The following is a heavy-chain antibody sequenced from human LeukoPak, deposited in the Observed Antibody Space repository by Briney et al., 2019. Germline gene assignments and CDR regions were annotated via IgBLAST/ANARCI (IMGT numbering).Heavy chain of an antibody. D-gene: IGHD6-13*01. J-gene: IGHJ4*02. CDR2: IKQDGSEK. CDR1: GFTFSSYW. Sequence: GGSLRLSCAASGFTFSSYWMSWVRQAPGKGLEWVANIKQDGSEKYYVDSVKGRFTISRDNAKNSLYLQMNSLRAEDTAVYYCARAPSIAAAGTSDYWGQGTLVTVSS. V-gene: IGHV3-7*03. CDR3: ARAPSIAAAGTSDY.